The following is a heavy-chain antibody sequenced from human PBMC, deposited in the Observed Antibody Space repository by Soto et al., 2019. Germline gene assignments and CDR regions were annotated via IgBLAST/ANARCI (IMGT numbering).Heavy chain of an antibody. CDR3: ARVRYNDHYNTFDN. CDR2: IKGDGYDI. J-gene: IGHJ4*01. V-gene: IGHV3-7*04. D-gene: IGHD1-1*01. Sequence: PGGAPRLSFSAPGFIFSNYLMSWGPQAPGKGLEWVANIKGDGYDINYADSVRDRFTISRDNAKNSVYLQLNSLRVEDTAVYYCARVRYNDHYNTFDNWGQGTLVTVSS. CDR1: GFIFSNYL.